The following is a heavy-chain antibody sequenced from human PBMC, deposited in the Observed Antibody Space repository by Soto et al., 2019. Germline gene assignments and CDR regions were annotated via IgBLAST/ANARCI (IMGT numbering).Heavy chain of an antibody. CDR3: AREAGSGSYYPFDY. V-gene: IGHV1-18*01. CDR1: GYTFTHYA. Sequence: ASVKVSCKASGYTFTHYAISWMRQTPGQGLEWMGWISPYNGDTKYAQKLRGRVTMTTDTSTTTAYMELRSLRSDDTAIYYCAREAGSGSYYPFDYWGQGTLVTVS. J-gene: IGHJ4*02. D-gene: IGHD3-10*01. CDR2: ISPYNGDT.